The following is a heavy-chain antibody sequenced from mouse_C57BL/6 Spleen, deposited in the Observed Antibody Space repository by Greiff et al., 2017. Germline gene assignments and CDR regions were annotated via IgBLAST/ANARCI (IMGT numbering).Heavy chain of an antibody. Sequence: EVKLVESGEGLVKPGGSLKLSCAASGFTFSSYAMSWVRQTPEKRLEWVAYISSGGDYIYYADTVKGRFTISRDNATNTLYLQMSSLKSEDTAMYYSTRGGYGRSFDSWGQGTTLTVSS. J-gene: IGHJ2*01. V-gene: IGHV5-9-1*02. CDR1: GFTFSSYA. CDR2: ISSGGDYI. CDR3: TRGGYGRSFDS. D-gene: IGHD1-1*01.